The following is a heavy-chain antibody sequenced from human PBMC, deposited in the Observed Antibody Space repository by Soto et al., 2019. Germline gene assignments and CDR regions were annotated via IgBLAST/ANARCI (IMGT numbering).Heavy chain of an antibody. Sequence: QVQLQESGPGLVKPSETLSLTCTVSGGSISSYYWSWIRQPPGKGLEWIGYIYYSGSTNYNPSLKSRVTISVDTSKNQFSLKLSSVTAADTAVYYCASLALPYCGGDCSQLDYWGQGTLVTVSS. V-gene: IGHV4-59*08. D-gene: IGHD2-21*01. CDR1: GGSISSYY. CDR2: IYYSGST. CDR3: ASLALPYCGGDCSQLDY. J-gene: IGHJ4*02.